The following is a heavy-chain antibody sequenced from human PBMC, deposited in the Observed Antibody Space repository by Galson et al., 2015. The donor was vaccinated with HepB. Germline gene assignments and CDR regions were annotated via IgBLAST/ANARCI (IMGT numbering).Heavy chain of an antibody. CDR3: ARDPRYDSSGYFDY. V-gene: IGHV3-66*01. Sequence: SLRLSCAASGFTVGSNYMSWVRQAPGKGLEWVSVIYSGGSTYYADSVKGRFTISRDNSKNTLYLQMNSLRAEDTAVYYCARDPRYDSSGYFDYWGQGTLVTVSS. D-gene: IGHD3-22*01. J-gene: IGHJ4*02. CDR2: IYSGGST. CDR1: GFTVGSNY.